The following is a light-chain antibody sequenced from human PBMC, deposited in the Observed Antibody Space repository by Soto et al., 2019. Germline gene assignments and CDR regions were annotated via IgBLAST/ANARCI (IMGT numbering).Light chain of an antibody. CDR2: AAS. V-gene: IGKV1-9*01. Sequence: IQLTQSPSSLSASVGDRVTITCRASQGISSYLAWYQQKPGKAPKFLIYAASTRATGIPARFSGSGSGTEFTLTISSLQSEDSAVYYCQQYNNWPSEYTFGPGTKLEIK. CDR3: QQYNNWPSEYT. CDR1: QGISSY. J-gene: IGKJ2*01.